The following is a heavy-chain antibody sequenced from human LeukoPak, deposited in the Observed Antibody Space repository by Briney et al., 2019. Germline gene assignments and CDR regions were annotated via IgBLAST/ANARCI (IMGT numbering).Heavy chain of an antibody. Sequence: GGSLRLSCAASGFTFNDHGMIWVRQAPGKGLEWVSGINWNGGSTGYADSVKGRFTISRDNAKNSLYLQMNTLRAEDTALYYCARELKAAAGNGIDYWGQGTLVTVSS. CDR3: ARELKAAAGNGIDY. CDR2: INWNGGST. V-gene: IGHV3-20*04. J-gene: IGHJ4*02. D-gene: IGHD6-13*01. CDR1: GFTFNDHG.